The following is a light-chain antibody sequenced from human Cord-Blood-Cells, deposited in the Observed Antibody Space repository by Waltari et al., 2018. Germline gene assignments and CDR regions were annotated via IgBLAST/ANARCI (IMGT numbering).Light chain of an antibody. CDR2: GAS. Sequence: EIVMTQSPATLSVSPGERATLSCRASQSVSSNLAWYQQKPGQAPRLLIYGASTRATGIPARFSDSWSGTEFTLTISSLQSEDFAVYYCQQYNNWPPEGTFGQGTKVEIK. CDR1: QSVSSN. J-gene: IGKJ1*01. CDR3: QQYNNWPPEGT. V-gene: IGKV3-15*01.